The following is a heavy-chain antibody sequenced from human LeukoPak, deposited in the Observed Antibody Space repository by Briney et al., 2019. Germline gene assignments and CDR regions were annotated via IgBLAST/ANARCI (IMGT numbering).Heavy chain of an antibody. CDR1: GYTSTSYA. Sequence: ASVKVSCKASGYTSTSYAMHWVRQAPGQRLEWMGWINAGNGNTKYSQKFQGRVTITRDTSASTAYMELSSLRSEDTAVYYCAAVGIGCSGGSCYSSPGPPWFDPWGQGTLVTVSS. D-gene: IGHD2-15*01. V-gene: IGHV1-3*01. J-gene: IGHJ5*02. CDR3: AAVGIGCSGGSCYSSPGPPWFDP. CDR2: INAGNGNT.